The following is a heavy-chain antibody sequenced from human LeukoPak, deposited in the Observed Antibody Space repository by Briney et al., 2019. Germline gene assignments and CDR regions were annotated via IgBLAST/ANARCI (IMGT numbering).Heavy chain of an antibody. V-gene: IGHV3-23*01. Sequence: PGGSLRLSCAASGFTFSSYAMSWVRQAPGKGLEWVSAISGSGGSTYYAGSVKGRFTISRDNSKNTLYLQMNSLRAEDTAVYYCAKDLRPYSGSYYVDYWGQGTLVTVSS. CDR1: GFTFSSYA. CDR3: AKDLRPYSGSYYVDY. J-gene: IGHJ4*02. D-gene: IGHD1-26*01. CDR2: ISGSGGST.